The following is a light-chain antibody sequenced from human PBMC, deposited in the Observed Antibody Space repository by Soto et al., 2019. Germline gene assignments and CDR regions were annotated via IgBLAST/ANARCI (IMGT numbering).Light chain of an antibody. CDR3: QQRSNWPPEFT. Sequence: EIVLTQSPATLSLSPGERATLSCRASQSVSSYLDWYQQTPGQAPRLLIYDASNRATGIPARFSGSGSGTPVTLSISCLEPEDCAVYYWQQRSNWPPEFTFGPGTKVDIK. J-gene: IGKJ3*01. V-gene: IGKV3-11*01. CDR2: DAS. CDR1: QSVSSY.